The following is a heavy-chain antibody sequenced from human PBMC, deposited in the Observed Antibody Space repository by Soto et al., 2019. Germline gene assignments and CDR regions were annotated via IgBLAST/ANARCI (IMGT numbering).Heavy chain of an antibody. V-gene: IGHV4-34*01. Sequence: QVQLQQWGAGLLKPSETLSLTCAVYGGSSSGYYWSWIRQPPGKGLEWIGEINHSGSTNYNPSLKSRVTISVDTSKHQFSLKLSSVTAAATAVYYRARDIVLVPDARQYNWYDPWGRGTLVTVSS. D-gene: IGHD2-2*01. CDR1: GGSSSGYY. CDR3: ARDIVLVPDARQYNWYDP. J-gene: IGHJ5*02. CDR2: INHSGST.